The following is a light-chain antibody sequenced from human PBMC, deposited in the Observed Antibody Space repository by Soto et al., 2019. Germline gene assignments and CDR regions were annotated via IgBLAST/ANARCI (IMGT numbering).Light chain of an antibody. CDR2: EVS. J-gene: IGLJ2*01. CDR3: SSHTSSSTLV. CDR1: SSDVGSYNY. V-gene: IGLV2-14*01. Sequence: QSVLTQPASVSGSPGQSITISCTGTSSDVGSYNYVSWYQQHPGKAPKVMIYEVSNRPSGVSNRFSGSKSGKTASLTISGLQAEDEADYYCSSHTSSSTLVFGGGTQLTVL.